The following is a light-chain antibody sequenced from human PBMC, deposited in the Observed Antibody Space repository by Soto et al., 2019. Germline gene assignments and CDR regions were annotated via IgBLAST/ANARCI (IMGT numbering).Light chain of an antibody. CDR3: VQGTQFPQT. V-gene: IGKV2-24*01. Sequence: DIVMTQTPLASPVSLGQPASISCRSSQSLEHRDGNTYLSWLQQRPGQPPRLLIYNISNRFSGVPDRFSGSGAGTYFTLKISRVEAEDAGAYYCVQGTQFPQTFGQGTKREI. J-gene: IGKJ2*01. CDR2: NIS. CDR1: QSLEHRDGNTY.